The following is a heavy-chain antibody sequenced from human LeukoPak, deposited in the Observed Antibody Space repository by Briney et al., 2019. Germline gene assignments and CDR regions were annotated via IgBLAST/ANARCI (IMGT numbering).Heavy chain of an antibody. CDR3: ARGKSGSYHYYMDV. D-gene: IGHD1-26*01. CDR2: INWNGGSI. CDR1: GFSFDDYG. V-gene: IGHV3-20*04. J-gene: IGHJ6*03. Sequence: GGSLRLSCAASGFSFDDYGMMWVRQVQGKGLEWVSGINWNGGSIGYGDSVKGRVTISRDNAKNSLYLEMNSLRAEDTALYYCARGKSGSYHYYMDVWGKGTTVTVSS.